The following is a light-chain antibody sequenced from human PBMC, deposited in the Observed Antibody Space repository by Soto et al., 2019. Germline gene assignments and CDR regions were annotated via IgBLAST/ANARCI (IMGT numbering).Light chain of an antibody. CDR1: SSDVGGYNY. CDR2: EVS. J-gene: IGLJ3*02. CDR3: SSYTSSTTPGWV. V-gene: IGLV2-14*01. Sequence: QSALTQPASVSGSPGQSITISCTGTSSDVGGYNYVSWYQQHPGKAPKLMICEVSNRPSGVSNRFSGSKSGNTASLTISGLQAEDEADYYCSSYTSSTTPGWVFGGGTKLTVL.